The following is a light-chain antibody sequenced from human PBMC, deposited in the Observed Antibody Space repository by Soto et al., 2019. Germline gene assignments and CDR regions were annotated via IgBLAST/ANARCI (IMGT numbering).Light chain of an antibody. CDR2: EVS. Sequence: QSALTQPASVSGSPGHSITISCTGTSSDVGGYNYVSWFQQYPGKAPKLMIYEVSNRPSGVSNRFSGSKSGNTASLTISGLQAGDEADYYCSSYTTSSTLVFGTGTKVTVL. J-gene: IGLJ1*01. CDR1: SSDVGGYNY. CDR3: SSYTTSSTLV. V-gene: IGLV2-14*01.